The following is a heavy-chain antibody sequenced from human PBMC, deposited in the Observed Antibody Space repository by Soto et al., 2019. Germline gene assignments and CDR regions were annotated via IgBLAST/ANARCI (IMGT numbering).Heavy chain of an antibody. J-gene: IGHJ3*02. CDR2: FDPEDGET. D-gene: IGHD6-19*01. V-gene: IGHV1-24*01. Sequence: ASVKVSCKVSGYTLTELSMHWVRQAPGKGLEWMGGFDPEDGETIYAQKFQGRVTMTEDTSTDTAYMELSSLRSEDTAVYYCATDLLFPTAIAVTATDIWGQGTMVTVSS. CDR1: GYTLTELS. CDR3: ATDLLFPTAIAVTATDI.